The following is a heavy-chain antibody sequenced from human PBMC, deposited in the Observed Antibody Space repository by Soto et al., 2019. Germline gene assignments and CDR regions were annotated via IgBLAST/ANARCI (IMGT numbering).Heavy chain of an antibody. Sequence: SVKVSCKASGGTFSSYAISWVRQAPGQGLEWMGGIIPIFGTANYAQKFQGRVTITADESTSTAYMELSSLRSEDTAVYYCAREKDSSGYYPRPSYNWFDPWGQGTLVTVSS. CDR2: IIPIFGTA. D-gene: IGHD3-22*01. CDR3: AREKDSSGYYPRPSYNWFDP. V-gene: IGHV1-69*13. CDR1: GGTFSSYA. J-gene: IGHJ5*02.